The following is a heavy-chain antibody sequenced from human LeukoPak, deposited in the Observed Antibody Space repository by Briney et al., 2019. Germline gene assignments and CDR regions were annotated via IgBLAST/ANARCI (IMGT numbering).Heavy chain of an antibody. Sequence: PGGSLRLSCAASGFTFCGYAMSWVRQAPGKGLEWVSAISGSGGSTYCADSVKGRFTISRDNSRNTLYLQMNSLRAEDTAVYYCAKSRIVVVPADFDYWGQGTLVTVSS. V-gene: IGHV3-23*01. J-gene: IGHJ4*02. CDR1: GFTFCGYA. CDR2: ISGSGGST. CDR3: AKSRIVVVPADFDY. D-gene: IGHD2-2*01.